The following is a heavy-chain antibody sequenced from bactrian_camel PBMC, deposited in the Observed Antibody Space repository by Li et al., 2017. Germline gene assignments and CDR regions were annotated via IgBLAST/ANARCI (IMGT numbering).Heavy chain of an antibody. Sequence: HVQLVESGGGLVQTAGSLRLSCAASGFYFSEYYMYWVRQAGGKGLEWVSSINSGGGTTYYADSVKGRFTISRDNAKNTVYLQMNSLKSEDTALYYCVRILVCDGGGFCGFRYWGQGTQVTVS. V-gene: IGHV3S1*01. D-gene: IGHD2*01. CDR1: GFYFSEYY. J-gene: IGHJ6*01. CDR3: VRILVCDGGGFCGFRY. CDR2: INSGGGTT.